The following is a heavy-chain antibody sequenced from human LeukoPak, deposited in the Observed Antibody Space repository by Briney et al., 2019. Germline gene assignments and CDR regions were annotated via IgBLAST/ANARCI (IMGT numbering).Heavy chain of an antibody. CDR3: AKDRVGGSPHNAFDI. V-gene: IGHV3-23*01. CDR1: GFTFDDYA. CDR2: ISGSGGTS. J-gene: IGHJ3*02. D-gene: IGHD1-26*01. Sequence: PGRSLRLSCAASGFTFDDYAMHWVRQTPGKGLEWVSVISGSGGTSYYADSAKGRFTISRDSSKNMLYLQMNSLRVEDTALYSCAKDRVGGSPHNAFDIWGQGTMVTVSS.